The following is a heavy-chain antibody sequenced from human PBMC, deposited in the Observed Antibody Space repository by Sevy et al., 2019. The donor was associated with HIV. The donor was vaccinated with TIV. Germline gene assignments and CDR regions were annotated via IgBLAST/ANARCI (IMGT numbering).Heavy chain of an antibody. D-gene: IGHD2-2*01. J-gene: IGHJ6*02. CDR3: AGGVGGGVVPAAPRYGMDV. CDR2: IIPIFGTA. CDR1: GGTFSSYA. Sequence: ASVKVSCKASGGTFSSYAISWVRQAPGQGLEWMGGIIPIFGTANYAQKFQGRVTITADESTSTAYMELSSLRSEDTAVYYCAGGVGGGVVPAAPRYGMDVWGQGTTVTVSS. V-gene: IGHV1-69*13.